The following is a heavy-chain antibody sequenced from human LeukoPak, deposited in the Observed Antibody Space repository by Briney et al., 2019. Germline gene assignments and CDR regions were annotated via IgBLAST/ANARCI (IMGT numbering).Heavy chain of an antibody. CDR3: ARSSSGGRSIYDY. Sequence: GRSLRLSCIASGFTFSSHAMSCVRQAPGVGLEWVSTISSSGGSTYYAGSVKGRFTISRDNSKNTLYLQMNSLRAEDTAVHYCARSSSGGRSIYDYWGQGTLVTASS. CDR1: GFTFSSHA. CDR2: ISSSGGST. J-gene: IGHJ4*02. V-gene: IGHV3-23*01. D-gene: IGHD2-15*01.